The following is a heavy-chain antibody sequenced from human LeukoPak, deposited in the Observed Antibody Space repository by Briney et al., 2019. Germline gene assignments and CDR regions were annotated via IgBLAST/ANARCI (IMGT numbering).Heavy chain of an antibody. J-gene: IGHJ5*02. CDR1: VGSMSGYY. CDR3: ARLLSTSNWFDP. CDR2: IYYSGST. Sequence: PAETLSLTCTVSVGSMSGYYWRWIRQAPGKGLEWIAYIYYSGSTNYNPSLKSRVTISVDLPKNQFALKLTSVTAADTAVYYCARLLSTSNWFDPWGQGTLVTVSS. D-gene: IGHD3-9*01. V-gene: IGHV4-59*08.